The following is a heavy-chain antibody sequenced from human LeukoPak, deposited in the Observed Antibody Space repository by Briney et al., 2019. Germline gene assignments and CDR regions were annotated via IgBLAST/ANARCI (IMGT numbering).Heavy chain of an antibody. J-gene: IGHJ4*02. CDR1: GYTFTSYG. CDR2: ISAYNGNT. Sequence: ASVKVSCKASGYTFTSYGISWVRQAPGQGLEWMGWISAYNGNTNYAQKLQGRVTVTTDTSTSTAYMELRSLRSDDTAVYYCARDPKYSSGWILSGPFDYWGQGTLVTVSS. V-gene: IGHV1-18*01. CDR3: ARDPKYSSGWILSGPFDY. D-gene: IGHD6-19*01.